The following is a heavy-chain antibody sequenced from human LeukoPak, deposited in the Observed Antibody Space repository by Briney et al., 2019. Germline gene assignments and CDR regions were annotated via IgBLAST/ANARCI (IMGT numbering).Heavy chain of an antibody. Sequence: ASVKVSCKSSGYXFTSYYMRWVRQGPGQGLEWMGIINPSGGSTSYAQKFQGRVTMTRDTSTNTVYMELSSLRSEDTAVFYCVRGASSIAALNPFWYFDLWGRGTLVTVSS. CDR3: VRGASSIAALNPFWYFDL. D-gene: IGHD6-6*01. J-gene: IGHJ2*01. CDR2: INPSGGST. V-gene: IGHV1-46*01. CDR1: GYXFTSYY.